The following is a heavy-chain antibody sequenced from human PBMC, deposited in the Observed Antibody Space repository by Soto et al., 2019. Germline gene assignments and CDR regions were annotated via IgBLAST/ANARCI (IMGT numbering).Heavy chain of an antibody. CDR2: IIPISTTT. J-gene: IGHJ6*02. CDR1: GGTFSSYA. CDR3: ARVAGYYYAMDV. Sequence: QVQLVQSGAEVKKPGFSVKVSCKASGGTFSSYAITWVRQAPGQGLEWMGGIIPISTTTDYAQTFQGRVTITADKSTSTAFLELSRLTSEDTAVYYCARVAGYYYAMDVWGQGTTVTVSS. V-gene: IGHV1-69*06. D-gene: IGHD6-19*01.